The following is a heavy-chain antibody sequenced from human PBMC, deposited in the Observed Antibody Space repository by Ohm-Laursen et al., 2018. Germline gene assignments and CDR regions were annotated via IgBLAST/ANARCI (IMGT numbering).Heavy chain of an antibody. CDR1: GFTVSSNY. CDR2: IYSGGST. CDR3: ARVQWLVLAFDY. D-gene: IGHD6-19*01. V-gene: IGHV3-66*01. Sequence: GSLRLSCAASGFTVSSNYMSWVRQAPGKGLEWVSVIYSGGSTYYADSVKGRFTISRDNSKNTLYLQMNSLRAEDTAVYYCARVQWLVLAFDYWGQGTLVTVSS. J-gene: IGHJ4*02.